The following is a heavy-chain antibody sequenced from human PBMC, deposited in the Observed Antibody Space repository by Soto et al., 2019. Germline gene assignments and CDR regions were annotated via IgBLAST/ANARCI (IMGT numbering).Heavy chain of an antibody. J-gene: IGHJ6*02. Sequence: RASVKVSCKASGYTFTSYYMHWVRQAPGQGLEWMGIINPSGGSTSYAQKFQGRVTMTRDTSTSTVYVELSSLRSEDTAVYYCARDITMVRGVVRYYGMDVWGQGTTVTVSS. CDR1: GYTFTSYY. CDR2: INPSGGST. D-gene: IGHD3-10*01. V-gene: IGHV1-46*01. CDR3: ARDITMVRGVVRYYGMDV.